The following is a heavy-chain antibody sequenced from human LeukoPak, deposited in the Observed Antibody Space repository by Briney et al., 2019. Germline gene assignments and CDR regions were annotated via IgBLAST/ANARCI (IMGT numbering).Heavy chain of an antibody. V-gene: IGHV4-30-2*01. CDR2: IYHSEST. J-gene: IGHJ4*02. Sequence: PSQTLSLTCAVPGGSISSGGYSWSWIRQPPGKGLEWIGYIYHSESTYYNPSLKSRVTISVDRSKNQFSLKLSSVTAAATAVYYCARALRGIFDYWGQGTLVTVSS. CDR3: ARALRGIFDY. CDR1: GGSISSGGYS. D-gene: IGHD3-16*01.